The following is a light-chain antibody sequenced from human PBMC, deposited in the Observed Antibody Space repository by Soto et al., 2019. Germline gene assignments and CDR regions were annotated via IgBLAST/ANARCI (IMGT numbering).Light chain of an antibody. CDR2: EVN. V-gene: IGLV2-8*01. CDR3: SSYGGYNNVV. CDR1: SSDVGGYNY. J-gene: IGLJ1*01. Sequence: QSALTQPPSASGSPGQSVTISWTGTSSDVGGYNYVSWFQQHPGKAPKLIIHEVNQRPSGVPDRFSGSKSGNTASLTVSGLQAEDEGTYYCSSYGGYNNVVFGTGTKVTVL.